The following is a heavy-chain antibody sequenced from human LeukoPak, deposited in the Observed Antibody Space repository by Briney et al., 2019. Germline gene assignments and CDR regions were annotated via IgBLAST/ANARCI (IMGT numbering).Heavy chain of an antibody. D-gene: IGHD5-18*01. Sequence: ASVKVSCKASGYTFTNYGFSWVRQAPGQGPEWMGWISASNGNTNYAQKFQGRVTLTRDTSASTAYMDLRSLRSDDTAVYFCATSGYSFGYHYFDLWGQGTLVTVSS. CDR1: GYTFTNYG. CDR2: ISASNGNT. V-gene: IGHV1-18*01. J-gene: IGHJ4*02. CDR3: ATSGYSFGYHYFDL.